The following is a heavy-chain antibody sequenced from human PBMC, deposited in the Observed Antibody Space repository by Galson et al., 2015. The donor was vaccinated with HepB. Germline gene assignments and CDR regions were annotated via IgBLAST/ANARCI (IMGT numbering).Heavy chain of an antibody. CDR1: GFTFSSYS. V-gene: IGHV3-21*01. D-gene: IGHD5-18*01. J-gene: IGHJ3*02. CDR2: ISSSSSYI. CDR3: AREGIQLWSPSACLDI. Sequence: SLRLSCAASGFTFSSYSMNWVRQAPGKGLEWVSSISSSSSYIYYADSVKGRFTISRDNAKNSLYLQMNSLRAEDTAVYYCAREGIQLWSPSACLDIWGQGTMVTVSS.